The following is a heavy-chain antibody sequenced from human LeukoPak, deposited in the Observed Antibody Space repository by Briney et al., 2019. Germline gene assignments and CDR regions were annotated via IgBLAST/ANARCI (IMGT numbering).Heavy chain of an antibody. CDR1: GFSFREHW. Sequence: QPGGSLRLSCTVSGFSFREHWMSWVRQAPGKGLEWVGNIKEDGNEDYYVDSVEGRFVIFRDNAKNSLYLQMHSLRAEDTAVYYCTRGDRGYAESPYWGRGTLVTVSS. CDR3: TRGDRGYAESPY. V-gene: IGHV3-7*02. J-gene: IGHJ4*02. D-gene: IGHD5-12*01. CDR2: IKEDGNED.